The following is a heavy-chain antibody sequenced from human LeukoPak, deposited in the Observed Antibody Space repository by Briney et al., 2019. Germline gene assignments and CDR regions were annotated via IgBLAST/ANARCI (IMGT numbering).Heavy chain of an antibody. D-gene: IGHD1-14*01. CDR1: GGSISSYY. V-gene: IGHV4-59*08. J-gene: IGHJ6*02. Sequence: SETLSLTCTVSGGSISSYYWSWIRQPPGKGLEWIGYIYYSGSTNYNPSLKSRVTISVDTSKNQFSLKLSSVTAADTAVYYCARRPGDYYYGVDVWGQGTTVTVSS. CDR3: ARRPGDYYYGVDV. CDR2: IYYSGST.